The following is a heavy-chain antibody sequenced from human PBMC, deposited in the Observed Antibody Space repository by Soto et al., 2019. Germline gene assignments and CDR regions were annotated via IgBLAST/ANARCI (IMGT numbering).Heavy chain of an antibody. CDR2: IYFDGITT. CDR3: ARGGAMGVDY. CDR1: GFAFNTHW. Sequence: GGSLRLSCTASGFAFNTHWMHWVRQAPGKGLVWVSRIYFDGITTNYADSVKGRLTVSRDNAKNTVYLHVKTLRDEDTAVYYCARGGAMGVDYWGQGTLVTVSS. J-gene: IGHJ4*02. D-gene: IGHD1-26*01. V-gene: IGHV3-74*01.